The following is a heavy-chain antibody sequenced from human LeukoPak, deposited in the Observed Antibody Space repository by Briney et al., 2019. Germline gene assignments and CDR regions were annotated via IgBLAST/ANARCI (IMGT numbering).Heavy chain of an antibody. CDR3: ARQHCSGGSCSCDS. V-gene: IGHV5-51*01. J-gene: IGHJ4*02. CDR2: IYPGASDT. Sequence: GESLKISCKGSGYTFTNYWIGWVRQMPGKGLEWMGIIYPGASDTRYSPSLQGQVTISVDKSIATAYLQWRSLKASDTAMYYCARQHCSGGSCSCDSWGPGTLVTVSS. CDR1: GYTFTNYW. D-gene: IGHD2-15*01.